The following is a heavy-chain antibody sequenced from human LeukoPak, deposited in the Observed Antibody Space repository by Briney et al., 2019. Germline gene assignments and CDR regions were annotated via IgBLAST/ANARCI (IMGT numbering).Heavy chain of an antibody. CDR2: ISAYNGNT. Sequence: GASVKVSCKASGYTFTSYGISWVRQAPGQGLEWMGWISAYNGNTNYAQKLQGRVTMTTDTSTSTAYMELRSLRPEDTAVFYCARQYYDSDGFSLFDYWGQGTLVTVSS. V-gene: IGHV1-18*01. CDR3: ARQYYDSDGFSLFDY. CDR1: GYTFTSYG. J-gene: IGHJ4*02. D-gene: IGHD3-22*01.